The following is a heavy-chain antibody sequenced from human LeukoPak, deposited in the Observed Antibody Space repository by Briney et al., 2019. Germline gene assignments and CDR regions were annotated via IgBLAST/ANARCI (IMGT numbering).Heavy chain of an antibody. CDR2: IWYDGGNK. CDR1: GFTFSSYG. D-gene: IGHD3-10*01. V-gene: IGHV3-33*01. J-gene: IGHJ4*02. Sequence: GGSLRLSCAASGFTFSSYGMHWVRQAPGKWLEWVAVIWYDGGNKYYADSVKGRFTISRDNAKNSLYLQMNSPRAEDTAVYYCARAGVLWFGESKFDYWGQGTQVTVSS. CDR3: ARAGVLWFGESKFDY.